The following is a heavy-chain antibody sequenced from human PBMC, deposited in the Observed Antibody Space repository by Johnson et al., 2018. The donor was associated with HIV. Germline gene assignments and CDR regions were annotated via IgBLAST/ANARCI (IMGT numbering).Heavy chain of an antibody. CDR2: IYSGGST. CDR1: GFTVSSNY. J-gene: IGHJ3*02. D-gene: IGHD3-3*01. V-gene: IGHV3-66*01. CDR3: ASRQYFSSFDI. Sequence: VQLVESGGGLVQPGGSLRLSCAASGFTVSSNYMSWVRQAPGKGLEWVSVIYSGGSTYYADSVKGRFTISRDNSKNTLYLQMNSLRAEDTAVYYCASRQYFSSFDIWCQGTMVTVSS.